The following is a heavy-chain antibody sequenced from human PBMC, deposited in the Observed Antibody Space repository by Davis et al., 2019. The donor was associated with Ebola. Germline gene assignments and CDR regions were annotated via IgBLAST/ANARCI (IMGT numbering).Heavy chain of an antibody. Sequence: MPSETLSLTCTVSGGSISSNSYFWGWIRQPPGKGLEWIGSVFYSRSTYYNPSLKSRVTISVYTSTNPFSLNLSSVTAADTALYYCARIPVITAPALGYGLDVWVKGTTVTVSS. CDR1: GGSISSNSYF. V-gene: IGHV4-39*01. CDR2: VFYSRST. CDR3: ARIPVITAPALGYGLDV. J-gene: IGHJ6*04. D-gene: IGHD5-18*01.